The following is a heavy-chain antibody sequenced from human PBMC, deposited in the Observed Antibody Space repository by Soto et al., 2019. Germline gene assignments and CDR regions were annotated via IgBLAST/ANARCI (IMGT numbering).Heavy chain of an antibody. CDR2: IYYSGST. D-gene: IGHD3-9*01. V-gene: IGHV4-59*01. CDR1: GGSISSYY. Sequence: LSLTCTVSGGSISSYYWNWIRQPPGKGLEWIGYIYYSGSTKYNPSLKSRVTISVDTSKNQFSLKLSSVTAADTAVYYCARDRLANWFDTWGHGTPVTVTS. J-gene: IGHJ5*01. CDR3: ARDRLANWFDT.